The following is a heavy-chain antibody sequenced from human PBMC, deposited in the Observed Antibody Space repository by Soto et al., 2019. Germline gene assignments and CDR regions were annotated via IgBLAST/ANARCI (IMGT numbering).Heavy chain of an antibody. Sequence: GESLKISCKVSGDSFPSFWIGWVRQVPGKGLEWMGIIYPRDSDTRYSPSFQGLVTISADKSISTAYLQWSSLKASDAAVYYCARGNVANYFEPWGQGTLVTVSS. CDR2: IYPRDSDT. D-gene: IGHD1-7*01. CDR3: ARGNVANYFEP. V-gene: IGHV5-51*01. CDR1: GDSFPSFW. J-gene: IGHJ5*02.